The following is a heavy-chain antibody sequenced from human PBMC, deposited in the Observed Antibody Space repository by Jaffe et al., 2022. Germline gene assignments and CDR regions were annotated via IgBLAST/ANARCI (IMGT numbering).Heavy chain of an antibody. Sequence: QLLESGGGLVQPGGSLRLSCVASGFTFSNCAMSWVRQAPGKGLEWVSAISGNSDTTHYADSVKGRFTISRDNSKNTLYVQMNSLRAEDTAVYFCAKGEYSSSWYAFHIWGQGTMVTVSS. CDR1: GFTFSNCA. CDR2: ISGNSDTT. J-gene: IGHJ3*02. V-gene: IGHV3-23*01. D-gene: IGHD6-13*01. CDR3: AKGEYSSSWYAFHI.